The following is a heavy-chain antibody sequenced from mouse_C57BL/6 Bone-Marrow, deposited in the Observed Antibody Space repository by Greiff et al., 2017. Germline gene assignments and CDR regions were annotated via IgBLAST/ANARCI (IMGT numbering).Heavy chain of an antibody. D-gene: IGHD2-1*01. Sequence: VKLMESGPELVRPGVSVKISCKGSGYTFTDYAMHWVKQSHAKSLEWIGVISTYYGDARYNQKFKDKATMTVDKSSSTAYMELARLKSEDSAVYYCAREGNYAYCYAMDYWGQGTSVTVSS. V-gene: IGHV1-67*01. CDR3: AREGNYAYCYAMDY. CDR2: ISTYYGDA. CDR1: GYTFTDYA. J-gene: IGHJ4*01.